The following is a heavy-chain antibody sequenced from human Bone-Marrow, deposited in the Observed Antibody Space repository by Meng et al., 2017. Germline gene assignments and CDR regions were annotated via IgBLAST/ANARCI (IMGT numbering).Heavy chain of an antibody. CDR3: ARVWDDYYGSGSYSSIYGMDV. V-gene: IGHV3-30*01. CDR1: GFTFSSYA. CDR2: ISYDGSNK. Sequence: GESLKISCAASGFTFSSYAMHWVRQAPGKGLEWVAVISYDGSNKYYADSVKGRFTISRDNSKNTLYLQMNSLRAEDTAVYYCARVWDDYYGSGSYSSIYGMDVWGQGTTVTVSS. J-gene: IGHJ6*02. D-gene: IGHD3-10*01.